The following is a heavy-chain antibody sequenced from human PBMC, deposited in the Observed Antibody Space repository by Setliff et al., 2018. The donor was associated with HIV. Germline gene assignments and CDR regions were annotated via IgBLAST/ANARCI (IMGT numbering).Heavy chain of an antibody. D-gene: IGHD3-9*01. J-gene: IGHJ2*01. CDR3: TRDTGYILSGYRPHWYFDL. V-gene: IGHV4-39*07. CDR1: ADSITNTLYS. CDR2: IFYTGST. Sequence: SETLSLTCSVSADSITNTLYSWGWIRQPPGKGLKWVGSIFYTGSTNYRPSLESRVTISSDTSKNLFSLKLTTVTAADAAVYYCTRDTGYILSGYRPHWYFDLWGRGTLVTVSS.